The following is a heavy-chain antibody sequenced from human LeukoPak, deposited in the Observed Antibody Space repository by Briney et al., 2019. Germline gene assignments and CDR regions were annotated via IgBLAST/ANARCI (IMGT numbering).Heavy chain of an antibody. CDR3: ARETLQDYYYYYYMDV. V-gene: IGHV4-30-2*01. CDR1: GGSISSGGYY. D-gene: IGHD2/OR15-2a*01. J-gene: IGHJ6*03. Sequence: SETLSLTCTVSGGSISSGGYYWSWIRQPPGKGLEWIGYIYHSGSTYYNPSLKSRVTISVDRSKNQFSLKLSSVTAADTAVYYCARETLQDYYYYYYMDVWGKGTTVTVSS. CDR2: IYHSGST.